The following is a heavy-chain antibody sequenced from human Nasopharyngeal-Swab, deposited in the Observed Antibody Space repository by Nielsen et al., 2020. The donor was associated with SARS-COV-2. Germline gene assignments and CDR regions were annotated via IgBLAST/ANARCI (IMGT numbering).Heavy chain of an antibody. J-gene: IGHJ6*02. Sequence: WVRQAPGQRLEWIGWIVVGSGNTIYAQKFQERVTITRDMSTSTAYMELSSLRSEDTAVYYCAADWFRLRFLEWLPGGYGMDVWGQGTTVTVSS. V-gene: IGHV1-58*01. CDR2: IVVGSGNT. CDR3: AADWFRLRFLEWLPGGYGMDV. D-gene: IGHD3-3*01.